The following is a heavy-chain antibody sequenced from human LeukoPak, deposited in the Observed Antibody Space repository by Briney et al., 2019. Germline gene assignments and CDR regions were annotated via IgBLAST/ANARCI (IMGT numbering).Heavy chain of an antibody. J-gene: IGHJ6*03. CDR2: IKQDGSEK. D-gene: IGHD2-8*01. CDR3: ASTTKDIVLMVYAAYYYYYMDV. V-gene: IGHV3-7*01. CDR1: GFTFSSYW. Sequence: AGSLSLSCAASGFTFSSYWMSWVRQAPGKGLEWVANIKQDGSEKYYVDSVKGRFTISRDNAKNSLYLQMNSLRAEDTAVYYCASTTKDIVLMVYAAYYYYYMDVWGKGTTVTVSS.